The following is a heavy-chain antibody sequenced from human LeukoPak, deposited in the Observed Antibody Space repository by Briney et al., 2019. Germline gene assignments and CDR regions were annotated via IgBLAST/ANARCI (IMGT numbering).Heavy chain of an antibody. Sequence: GGSLRLSCAASGFTFSSYPMDWVRQAPGKGLEYVSAISSNGGSTYYANSVKGRFTISRDNSKTTLYLEMERLRAEDMDVYYCARSAIFGVVYDYWGQGTLVTVSS. CDR1: GFTFSSYP. D-gene: IGHD3-3*01. V-gene: IGHV3-64*01. J-gene: IGHJ4*02. CDR2: ISSNGGST. CDR3: ARSAIFGVVYDY.